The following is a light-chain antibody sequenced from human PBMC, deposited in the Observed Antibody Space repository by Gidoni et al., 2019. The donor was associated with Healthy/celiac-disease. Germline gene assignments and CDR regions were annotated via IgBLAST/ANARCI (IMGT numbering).Light chain of an antibody. Sequence: SVLTKPPSVSEAPRQRVTISCSGSSSNIGNNAVNWYQQLPGKAPKLLIYYDDLLPSGVSDRFSGSKSGTSASLAISGLQSEDEADYCCAAWDDSLNGPFGGGTKLTVL. V-gene: IGLV1-36*01. CDR2: YDD. CDR1: SSNIGNNA. J-gene: IGLJ2*01. CDR3: AAWDDSLNGP.